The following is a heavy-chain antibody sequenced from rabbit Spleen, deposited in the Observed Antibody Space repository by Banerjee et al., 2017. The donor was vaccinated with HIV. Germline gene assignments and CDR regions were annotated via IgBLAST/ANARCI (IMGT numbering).Heavy chain of an antibody. J-gene: IGHJ4*01. CDR3: ARGSATMTMVIIGYYLSL. CDR2: IDGSSSTFT. V-gene: IGHV1S40*01. Sequence: QSLEESGGDLVKPGASLTLTCTASGFSFGSSDYMCWVRQAPGKGLEWISCIDGSSSTFTYSATWAKGRFTCSKTSSTTVTLQMTSLTAADTATYFCARGSATMTMVIIGYYLSLWGPGTLVTVS. D-gene: IGHD2-1*01. CDR1: GFSFGSSDY.